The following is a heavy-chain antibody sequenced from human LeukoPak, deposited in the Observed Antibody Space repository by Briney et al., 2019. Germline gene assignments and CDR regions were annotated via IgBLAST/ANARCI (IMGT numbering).Heavy chain of an antibody. CDR3: ARSHDSSGYYFDY. CDR1: GFTFSSYS. Sequence: GGSLRLSCAASGFTFSSYSMNWVRQAPGKGLEWVSYISSSSSTIYYADSVKGRFTISRGNAKNSLYLQMNSLRAEDTAVYYCARSHDSSGYYFDYWGQGTLVTVSS. CDR2: ISSSSSTI. V-gene: IGHV3-48*04. D-gene: IGHD3-22*01. J-gene: IGHJ4*02.